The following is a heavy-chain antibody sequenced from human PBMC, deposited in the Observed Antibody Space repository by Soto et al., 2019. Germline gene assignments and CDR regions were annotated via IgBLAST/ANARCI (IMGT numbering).Heavy chain of an antibody. J-gene: IGHJ4*02. V-gene: IGHV1-18*01. CDR2: ISAYNGNT. D-gene: IGHD3-22*01. CDR1: GYTFTSYV. Sequence: ASVKVSCKASGYTFTSYVISWVRQAPGQGLEWMGWISAYNGNTNYAQKLQGRVTMTTDTSTSTAYMELRSLRSDDTAVYYCARDLVPDFYYYDSSGYYLYYFDYWGQGTLVTVSS. CDR3: ARDLVPDFYYYDSSGYYLYYFDY.